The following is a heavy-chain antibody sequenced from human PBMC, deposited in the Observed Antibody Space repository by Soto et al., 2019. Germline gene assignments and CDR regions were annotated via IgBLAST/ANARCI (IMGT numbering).Heavy chain of an antibody. D-gene: IGHD3-16*01. V-gene: IGHV4-4*02. J-gene: IGHJ6*02. CDR3: ASTYDSGWYYYYGMDV. CDR2: IYHSGST. CDR1: GCSISSSNW. Sequence: XETLSLTCAVSGCSISSSNWWSWVRQPPGKGLEWIGEIYHSGSTNYNPSLKSRVTISVDKSKNQFSLKLSSVTAADTAVYYCASTYDSGWYYYYGMDVWGQGTTVTVSS.